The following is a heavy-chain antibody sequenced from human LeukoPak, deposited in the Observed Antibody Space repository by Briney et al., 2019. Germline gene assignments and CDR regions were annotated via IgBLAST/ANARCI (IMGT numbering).Heavy chain of an antibody. J-gene: IGHJ4*02. D-gene: IGHD4-17*01. V-gene: IGHV3-21*01. CDR2: ISSSSSYI. CDR3: ARDSLPKDYGDPLFDY. CDR1: SYG. Sequence: SYGMNWVRQAPGKGLEWVSSISSSSSYIYYADSVKGRFTISRDNAKNSLYLQMNSLRAEDTAVYYCARDSLPKDYGDPLFDYWGQGTLVTVSS.